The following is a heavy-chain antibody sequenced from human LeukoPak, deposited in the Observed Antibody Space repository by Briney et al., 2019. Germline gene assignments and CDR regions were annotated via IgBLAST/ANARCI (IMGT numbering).Heavy chain of an antibody. J-gene: IGHJ4*02. V-gene: IGHV4-39*01. D-gene: IGHD4-17*01. CDR1: GGSISSYY. Sequence: PSETLSLTCSVSGGSISSYYWSWIRQPPGKGLEWIGSIYYSGSTYYNPSLKSRVTISVDTSKNQFSLKLSSVTAADTAVYYCARQSYGDYFDYWGQGTLVTVSS. CDR3: ARQSYGDYFDY. CDR2: IYYSGST.